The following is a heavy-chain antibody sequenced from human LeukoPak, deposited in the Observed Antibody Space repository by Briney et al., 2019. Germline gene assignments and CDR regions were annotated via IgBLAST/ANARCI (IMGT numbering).Heavy chain of an antibody. J-gene: IGHJ4*02. Sequence: PSETLSLTCTVSGGSISSYYWGWIRQPPGKGLEWIGSIYHSGSTYYNPSLKSRVTISVDTSKNQFSLKLSSVTAADTAVYYCARDRPGYSYGIDYWGQGTLVTVSS. V-gene: IGHV4-38-2*02. CDR2: IYHSGST. CDR3: ARDRPGYSYGIDY. D-gene: IGHD5-18*01. CDR1: GGSISSYY.